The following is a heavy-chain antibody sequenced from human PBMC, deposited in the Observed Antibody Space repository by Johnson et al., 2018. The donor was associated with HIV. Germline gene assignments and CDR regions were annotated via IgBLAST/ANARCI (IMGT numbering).Heavy chain of an antibody. CDR1: GFTFSSHP. D-gene: IGHD5-18*01. J-gene: IGHJ3*01. Sequence: VQLVESGGGLVQPGESLRLSCTPSGFTFSSHPMHWVRQAPGRGLEHVATIASLGDNSYYADSVKGRFTISRDNFKNMLYLQMGSLRPDDMGVNYCVRRRDTLNVWQEAFDVWGQGTVVTVSS. CDR2: IASLGDNS. CDR3: VRRRDTLNVWQEAFDV. V-gene: IGHV3-64D*06.